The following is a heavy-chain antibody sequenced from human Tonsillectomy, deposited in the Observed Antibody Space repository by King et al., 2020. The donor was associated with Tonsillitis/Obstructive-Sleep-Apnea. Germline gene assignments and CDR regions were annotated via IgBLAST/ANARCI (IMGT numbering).Heavy chain of an antibody. D-gene: IGHD2/OR15-2a*01. CDR3: TRVSRMYFDL. J-gene: IGHJ2*01. CDR1: GFTFGDYA. V-gene: IGHV3-49*04. Sequence: QLVQSGGGLVQPGRSLRLSCTASGFTFGDYAMSWVRQAPGKGLEWVGFIRSKAYGGTTEYAASVKGRFTISRDDSKSIAYLQMNSLKTEDTAVYYCTRVSRMYFDLWGRGPLVTVSS. CDR2: IRSKAYGGTT.